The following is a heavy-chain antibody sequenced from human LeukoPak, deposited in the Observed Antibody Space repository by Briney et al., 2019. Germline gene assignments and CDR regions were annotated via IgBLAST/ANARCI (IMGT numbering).Heavy chain of an antibody. CDR3: ARAMVRGEMDV. CDR2: ISSSSSTI. J-gene: IGHJ6*04. Sequence: GGSLRLSRAASGFTFSSYSMNWVRQAPGKGLEWVSYISSSSSTIYYADSVKGRFTISRDNAKNSLYLQMNSLRAEDTAVYYCARAMVRGEMDVWGKGTMVTVSS. CDR1: GFTFSSYS. V-gene: IGHV3-48*04. D-gene: IGHD3-10*01.